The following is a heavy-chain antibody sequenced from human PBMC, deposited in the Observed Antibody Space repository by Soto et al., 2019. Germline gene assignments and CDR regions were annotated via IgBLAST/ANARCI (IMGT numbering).Heavy chain of an antibody. D-gene: IGHD3-22*01. V-gene: IGHV1-3*01. Sequence: QVQLVQSGAEVKKPGASVKVSCKASGYTFTSYAMHWVRQAPGQRLEWMGWINAGNGNTKYSQKFQGRVTITRDTSASTAYMELSSLRSEDTAVYYCARQSRGYYYYFDYWGQGTLVTVSS. J-gene: IGHJ4*02. CDR3: ARQSRGYYYYFDY. CDR2: INAGNGNT. CDR1: GYTFTSYA.